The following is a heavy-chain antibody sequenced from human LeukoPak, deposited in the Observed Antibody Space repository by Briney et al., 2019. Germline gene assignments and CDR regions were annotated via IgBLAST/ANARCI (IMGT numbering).Heavy chain of an antibody. V-gene: IGHV1-18*01. CDR1: GYTFTSYG. CDR3: ARDLTYYYDSSGYYYLGY. CDR2: ISAYNGNT. J-gene: IGHJ4*02. Sequence: ASVTVSCKASGYTFTSYGISWVRQAPGQGLEWMGWISAYNGNTNYEQKLQGRVTMTTDTSTSTAYMELRSLRSDDTAVYYCARDLTYYYDSSGYYYLGYWGQGTLVTVSS. D-gene: IGHD3-22*01.